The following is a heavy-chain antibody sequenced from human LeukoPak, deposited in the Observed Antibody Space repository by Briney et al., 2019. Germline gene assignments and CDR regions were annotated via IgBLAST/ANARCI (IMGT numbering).Heavy chain of an antibody. D-gene: IGHD1-26*01. CDR2: ISSSGSII. Sequence: GGSLRLSCAASGFTFSDYYMSWIRQAPGKGLEWVSYISSSGSIIYHVDSVKGRFTISRDNAKKSLFLQMNSLRAEDTALYFCARVPRIVGAEGAFDIWGQGTMVTVSS. CDR1: GFTFSDYY. CDR3: ARVPRIVGAEGAFDI. V-gene: IGHV3-11*04. J-gene: IGHJ3*02.